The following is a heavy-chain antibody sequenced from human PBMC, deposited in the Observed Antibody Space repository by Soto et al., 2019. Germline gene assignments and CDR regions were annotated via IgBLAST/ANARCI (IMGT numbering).Heavy chain of an antibody. V-gene: IGHV4-39*01. CDR3: ARLTGYCSGGSCYYGSHFDY. Sequence: SETLSLTCTVAGGSISSSSHYWGWIRQPPGKELEWIASIYYGGSTFYNPSLKSRVTMSVDTPKNQFSLKLNSVTAADTAVYYCARLTGYCSGGSCYYGSHFDYWGQGILVTVSS. CDR2: IYYGGST. J-gene: IGHJ4*02. CDR1: GGSISSSSHY. D-gene: IGHD2-15*01.